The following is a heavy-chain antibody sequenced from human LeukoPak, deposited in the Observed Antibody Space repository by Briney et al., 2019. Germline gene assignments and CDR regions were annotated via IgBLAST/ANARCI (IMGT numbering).Heavy chain of an antibody. Sequence: GGSLRLSCAASGFTFSTYSMNWVRQAPGKGLEWVSSISSDSSYIYYADSVKGQFTISRDNAKNSLFLQMNSLRAEDTAVYYCARDERYCSSTNCYYGYWGQGTLVTVSS. J-gene: IGHJ4*02. CDR2: ISSDSSYI. CDR3: ARDERYCSSTNCYYGY. V-gene: IGHV3-21*01. D-gene: IGHD2-2*01. CDR1: GFTFSTYS.